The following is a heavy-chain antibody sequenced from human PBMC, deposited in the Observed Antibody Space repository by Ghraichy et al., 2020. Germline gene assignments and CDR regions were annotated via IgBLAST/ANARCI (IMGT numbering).Heavy chain of an antibody. V-gene: IGHV1-18*04. CDR1: GYTFTSYG. J-gene: IGHJ6*02. Sequence: ASVKVSCKASGYTFTSYGISWVRQAPGQGLEWMGWISAYNGNTSYAQKLQGRVTMTTDTSTSTAYMELRSLRSDDTAVYYCARDQMDGWGDGVNGMDVWGQGTTVTVSS. D-gene: IGHD3/OR15-3a*01. CDR3: ARDQMDGWGDGVNGMDV. CDR2: ISAYNGNT.